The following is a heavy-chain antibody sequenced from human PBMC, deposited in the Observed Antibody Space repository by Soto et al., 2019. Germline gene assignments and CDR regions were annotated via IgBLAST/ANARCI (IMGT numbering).Heavy chain of an antibody. CDR3: ARGPRFLEWLLYPSGYYYYGMDV. D-gene: IGHD3-3*01. CDR1: GGSISSGGYY. V-gene: IGHV4-31*03. J-gene: IGHJ6*02. CDR2: IYYSGST. Sequence: QVQLQESGPGLVKPSQTLSLTCTVSGGSISSGGYYWSWIRQHPGKGLEWIGNIYYSGSTYYNPSLRSRVTISVDTSKNQFSLKLSSVTAADTAVYYCARGPRFLEWLLYPSGYYYYGMDVWGQGTTVTVSS.